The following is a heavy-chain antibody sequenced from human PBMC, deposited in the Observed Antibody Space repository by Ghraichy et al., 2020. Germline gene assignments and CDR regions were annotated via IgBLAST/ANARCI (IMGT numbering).Heavy chain of an antibody. D-gene: IGHD6-6*01. J-gene: IGHJ4*02. V-gene: IGHV1-8*01. CDR1: GYTFTRYD. CDR2: MNPNSGNT. CDR3: ATSRGHGSSSAFDY. Sequence: ASVKVSCKASGYTFTRYDFNWVRQATGQGLEWMGWMNPNSGNTGYAQKFQGRVTMTRNTSISTAYMELSSLRSEDTAVYYCATSRGHGSSSAFDYWGQGTLVTVSS.